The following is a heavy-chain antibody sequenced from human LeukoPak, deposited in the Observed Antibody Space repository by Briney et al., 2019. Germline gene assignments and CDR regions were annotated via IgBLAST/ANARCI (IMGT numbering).Heavy chain of an antibody. D-gene: IGHD1-26*01. Sequence: ASVKVSCKASGYTFTSYGISWVRQAPGQGLEWMGWISAYNGNTNYAQKLQGRVTMTTDTSTSTAYMELRSLRSDDTAVYYCARWVGATTPLIPTFDYWRQGTLVTVSS. CDR3: ARWVGATTPLIPTFDY. J-gene: IGHJ4*02. V-gene: IGHV1-18*01. CDR2: ISAYNGNT. CDR1: GYTFTSYG.